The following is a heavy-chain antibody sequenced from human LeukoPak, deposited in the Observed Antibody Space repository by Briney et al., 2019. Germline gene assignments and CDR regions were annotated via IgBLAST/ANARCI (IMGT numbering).Heavy chain of an antibody. J-gene: IGHJ4*02. CDR1: GFTFSSYS. CDR2: ISSSSSYI. D-gene: IGHD5-18*01. CDR3: ARDLSGYSYGYDY. Sequence: GGPLRLSCAASGFTFSSYSMNWVRQAPGKGLEWVSSISSSSSYIYYADSVKGRFTISRDNAKNSLYLQMNSLRAEDTAVYYCARDLSGYSYGYDYWGQGTLVTVSS. V-gene: IGHV3-21*01.